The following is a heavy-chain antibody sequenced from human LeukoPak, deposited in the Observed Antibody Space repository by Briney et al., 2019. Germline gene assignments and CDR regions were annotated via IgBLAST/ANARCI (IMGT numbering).Heavy chain of an antibody. Sequence: SETLSLTCTVSGGSISSYYWSWIRQPPGKGLEWIGYIYHSGSTYYNPSLKSRVTISVDRSKNQFSLKLSSVTAADTAVYYCARDSGYCSSTSCYSWFDPWGQGTLVTVSS. CDR1: GGSISSYY. CDR3: ARDSGYCSSTSCYSWFDP. CDR2: IYHSGST. J-gene: IGHJ5*02. D-gene: IGHD2-2*02. V-gene: IGHV4-59*12.